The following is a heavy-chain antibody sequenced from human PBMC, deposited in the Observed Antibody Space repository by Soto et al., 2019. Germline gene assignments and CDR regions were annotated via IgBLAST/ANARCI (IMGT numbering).Heavy chain of an antibody. CDR2: INPNSGDT. Sequence: QVQLVQSGADVKKPGASVKVSCKASGYTFTDYYMNWVRQAPGQGLEWMGWINPNSGDTDFAQKFQGRVTMTTDTSLKTAYMELSGLRSDDTAVYYCARDATLTLFVRFGPWGQGTLVTVSS. CDR1: GYTFTDYY. V-gene: IGHV1-2*02. CDR3: ARDATLTLFVRFGP. J-gene: IGHJ5*02. D-gene: IGHD4-17*01.